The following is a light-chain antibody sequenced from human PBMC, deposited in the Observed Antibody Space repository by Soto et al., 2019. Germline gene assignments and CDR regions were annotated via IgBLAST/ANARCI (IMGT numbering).Light chain of an antibody. CDR1: SSNIGTNY. CDR2: CND. CDR3: ATRDNSLSRWV. J-gene: IGLJ3*02. Sequence: QSALTQPASVSGSPGQSITISCSGSSSNIGTNYVYWYKQLPGTAPKLLIYCNDQRPSGVPDRLSGSKSGTSASLAISGLRSEDEADYYCATRDNSLSRWVFGGGTKVTVL. V-gene: IGLV1-47*02.